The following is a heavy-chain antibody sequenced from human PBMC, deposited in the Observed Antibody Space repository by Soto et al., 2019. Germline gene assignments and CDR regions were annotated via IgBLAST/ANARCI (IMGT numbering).Heavy chain of an antibody. Sequence: SETLSLTCAVYSGSFSGYYYSWIRQSPGKGLEWIGEITHGGSTTYSPSLKSRVTMSLDTSKNQFSLNMTSMTAADTAVYYCARGRLFLTTSGLAITYSDYWGQGTQVTVSS. CDR1: SGSFSGYY. J-gene: IGHJ4*02. V-gene: IGHV4-34*01. D-gene: IGHD3-3*01. CDR3: ARGRLFLTTSGLAITYSDY. CDR2: ITHGGST.